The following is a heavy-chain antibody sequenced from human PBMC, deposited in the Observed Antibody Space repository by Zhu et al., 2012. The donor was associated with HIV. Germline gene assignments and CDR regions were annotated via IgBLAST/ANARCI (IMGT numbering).Heavy chain of an antibody. D-gene: IGHD3-22*01. CDR1: GFTFSNAW. CDR3: TTRYLDSHHRLFQH. J-gene: IGHJ1*01. V-gene: IGHV3-15*01. CDR2: IKSKTDGGTT. Sequence: EVQLVESGGGLVKPGGSLRLSCAASGFTFSNAWMSWVRQAPGKGLEWVGRIKSKTDGGTTDYAAPVKGRFTISRDDPKNTLYLQMNSLKTEDTAVYYCTTRYLDSHHRLFQHWGQGTLVTVSS.